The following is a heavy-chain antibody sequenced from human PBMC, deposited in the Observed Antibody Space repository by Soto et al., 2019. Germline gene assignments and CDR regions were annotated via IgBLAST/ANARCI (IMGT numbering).Heavy chain of an antibody. Sequence: SETLSLTCTVSGGSISSSSYYWGWIRQPPGKGLEWIGSIYYSGSTYYNPSLKSRVTISVDTSKNQFSLKLSSVTAADTAVYYCARHGSVSYYDILTGPTGNWFDPWGQGTLVTVS. V-gene: IGHV4-39*01. D-gene: IGHD3-9*01. CDR1: GGSISSSSYY. J-gene: IGHJ5*02. CDR3: ARHGSVSYYDILTGPTGNWFDP. CDR2: IYYSGST.